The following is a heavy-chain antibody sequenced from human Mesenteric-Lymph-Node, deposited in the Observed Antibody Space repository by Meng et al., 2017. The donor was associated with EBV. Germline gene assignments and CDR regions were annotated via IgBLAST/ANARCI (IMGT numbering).Heavy chain of an antibody. CDR1: GGSVSSTNYH. CDR2: VYYSWST. Sequence: HVQVRDAGPGLVKPSETLSLTCPVSGGSVSSTNYHWSWIRQPPGKRLEWIGYVYYSWSTNYNPSLKSRVTISVDTSKNQFSLNLYSVTAADTAVYYCARENPARGNWFDPWGQGALVTVSS. V-gene: IGHV4-61*01. CDR3: ARENPARGNWFDP. J-gene: IGHJ5*02. D-gene: IGHD3-10*01.